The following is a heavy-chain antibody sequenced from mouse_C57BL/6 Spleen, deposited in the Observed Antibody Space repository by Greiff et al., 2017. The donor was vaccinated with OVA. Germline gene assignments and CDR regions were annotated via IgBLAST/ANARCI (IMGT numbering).Heavy chain of an antibody. CDR1: GFTFSDYY. V-gene: IGHV5-16*01. D-gene: IGHD2-4*01. CDR2: INYDGSST. J-gene: IGHJ4*01. Sequence: EVKLVESEGGLVQPGSSMKLSCTASGFTFSDYYMAWVRQVPEKGLEWVANINYDGSSTYYLDSLKSRFIISRDNAKNILYLQMSSLKSEDTATYYCARDGGLRRGAMDYWGQGTSVTVSS. CDR3: ARDGGLRRGAMDY.